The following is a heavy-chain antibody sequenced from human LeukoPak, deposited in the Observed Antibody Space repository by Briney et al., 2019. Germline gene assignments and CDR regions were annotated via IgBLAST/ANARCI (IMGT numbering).Heavy chain of an antibody. V-gene: IGHV3-48*03. J-gene: IGHJ4*02. CDR1: GFTFSSYE. D-gene: IGHD3-22*01. Sequence: PGGSLRLSCAASGFTFSSYEMNWVRQAPGKGLEWVSYISSSGSTIYYADSVKGRFTISRDNAKNSLYLQMNSLRAEDTAVYYCARGSLVVENDYWGQGTLVTVSS. CDR3: ARGSLVVENDY. CDR2: ISSSGSTI.